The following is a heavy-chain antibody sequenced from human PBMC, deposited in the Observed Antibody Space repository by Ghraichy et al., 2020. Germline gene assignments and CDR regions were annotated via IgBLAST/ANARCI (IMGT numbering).Heavy chain of an antibody. Sequence: GGSLRLSCAASGFIFSNHWMTWVRQAPGKGLEWVGKIKHDGSEKDYADSVKGRFTISRDNAEKSLYLQMNSLRAEDTAVYYCARFERVVPPAINGVLSFYYYLDVWGKGTTVTVSS. CDR2: IKHDGSEK. J-gene: IGHJ6*03. V-gene: IGHV3-7*01. D-gene: IGHD2-2*02. CDR1: GFIFSNHW. CDR3: ARFERVVPPAINGVLSFYYYLDV.